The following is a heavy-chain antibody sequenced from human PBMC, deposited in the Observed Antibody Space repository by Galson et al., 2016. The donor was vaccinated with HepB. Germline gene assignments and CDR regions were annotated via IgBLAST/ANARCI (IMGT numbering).Heavy chain of an antibody. Sequence: PALVKPTQTLTLTCNFSGFSLTSGVVGVGWLRQPPGKALEWLALIYGDDDKTFSPSLRSRVTITKDTSKNQVVLRLTNVDPLDTATYFCAHRQRGTTFDYWGQGILDAVSS. CDR3: AHRQRGTTFDY. CDR2: IYGDDDK. CDR1: GFSLTSGVVG. J-gene: IGHJ4*02. D-gene: IGHD1-14*01. V-gene: IGHV2-5*02.